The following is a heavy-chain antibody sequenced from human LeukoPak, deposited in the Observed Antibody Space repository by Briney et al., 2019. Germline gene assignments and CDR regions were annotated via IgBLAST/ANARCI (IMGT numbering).Heavy chain of an antibody. D-gene: IGHD3-9*01. V-gene: IGHV3-21*06. CDR1: GFTFGSYS. Sequence: GGSLRLSCAGSGFTFGSYSMNWVRQAAGKGLEWVSSISSSSGYINYADSVKGCFTISRDNAKNSLFLQMNSLRVEDTAVYFCVREGTGVLRYLAYWGQGSLVTVSS. J-gene: IGHJ4*02. CDR2: ISSSSGYI. CDR3: VREGTGVLRYLAY.